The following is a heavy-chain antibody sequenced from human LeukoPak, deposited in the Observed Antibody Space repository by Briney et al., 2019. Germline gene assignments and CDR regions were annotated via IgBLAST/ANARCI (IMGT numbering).Heavy chain of an antibody. CDR2: IYTSGST. CDR1: GVSISSGSYY. Sequence: SQTLSLTCTVSGVSISSGSYYWSWIRQPAGKGLEWIGRIYTSGSTNYNPSLKSRVTISVDTSKNQFSLKLSSVTAADTAVYYCAREGEAEQQLVLAFDIWGQGTMVTVSS. CDR3: AREGEAEQQLVLAFDI. D-gene: IGHD6-13*01. J-gene: IGHJ3*02. V-gene: IGHV4-61*02.